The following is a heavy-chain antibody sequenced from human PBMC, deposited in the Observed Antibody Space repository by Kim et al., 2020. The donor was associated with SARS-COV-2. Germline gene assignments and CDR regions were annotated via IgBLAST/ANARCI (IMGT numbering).Heavy chain of an antibody. V-gene: IGHV3-11*01. CDR1: GFTFRDYY. D-gene: IGHD2-2*01. J-gene: IGHJ3*02. CDR3: ATEVWYAIEI. Sequence: GGSLRLSCAASGFTFRDYYMTWIRQAPGKGLEWLSYITSRGGDMYYADSVKGRFTISRDDAKNSLYLQMDSLRAEDTAVYYCATEVWYAIEIWGQGTVVT. CDR2: ITSRGGDM.